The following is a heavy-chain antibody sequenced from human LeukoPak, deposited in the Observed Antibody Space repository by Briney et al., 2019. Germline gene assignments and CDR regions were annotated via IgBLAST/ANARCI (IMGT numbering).Heavy chain of an antibody. CDR1: GYTFTSHY. CDR2: INPSGGST. CDR3: ARDRDSYNWFDP. V-gene: IGHV1-46*01. D-gene: IGHD6-6*01. J-gene: IGHJ5*02. Sequence: ASVKVSCKASGYTFTSHYIHWVRQAPGQGLEWMGIINPSGGSTSSAQKFQGRVTVTRDTSTSTVYMELSSLTSEDTAVYYCARDRDSYNWFDPWGQGTLVTVSS.